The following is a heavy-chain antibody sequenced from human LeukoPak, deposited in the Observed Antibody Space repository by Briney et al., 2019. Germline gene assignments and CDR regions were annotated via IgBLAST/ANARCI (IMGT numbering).Heavy chain of an antibody. CDR3: ARGRLGGSGSYYNVLDY. V-gene: IGHV4-59*01. J-gene: IGHJ4*02. CDR1: GGSISSYY. CDR2: ISYSGST. D-gene: IGHD3-10*01. Sequence: PSETLSLTCTVSGGSISSYYWSWIRQPPGKGLEWIGYISYSGSTNYNPSLKSRVTISVNTSRNQFSLKLSSVTAADTAVYYCARGRLGGSGSYYNVLDYWGQGTLVTVSS.